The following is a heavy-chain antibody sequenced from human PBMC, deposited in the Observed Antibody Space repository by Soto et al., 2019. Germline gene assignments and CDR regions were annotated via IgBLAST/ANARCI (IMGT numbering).Heavy chain of an antibody. CDR2: IYYSGSS. CDR3: ARGGARRNGYFQS. D-gene: IGHD1-1*01. Sequence: SETLSLTCSFSVVSISGDYYWSWIRQSPEKGLEWVGYIYYSGSSYSNPALQSRLSMSLDTSKNQFSLKLRSVTAADTAVYYCARGGARRNGYFQSWGQGAQVNVS. J-gene: IGHJ4*02. V-gene: IGHV4-30-4*08. CDR1: VVSISGDYY.